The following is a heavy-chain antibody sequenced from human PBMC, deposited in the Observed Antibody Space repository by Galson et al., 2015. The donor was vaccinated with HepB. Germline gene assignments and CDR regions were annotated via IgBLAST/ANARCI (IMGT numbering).Heavy chain of an antibody. CDR2: IIPTSGAA. Sequence: SVKVSCKASGGTFSTYSLSWVRQAPGQGLQWMGGIIPTSGAASTAQRFQGRVTVTADGSTSTAYMELSNLRSDDTAVYYCARDSSGYPFQFWGQGTLVTVSS. V-gene: IGHV1-69*13. J-gene: IGHJ4*02. D-gene: IGHD3-22*01. CDR1: GGTFSTYS. CDR3: ARDSSGYPFQF.